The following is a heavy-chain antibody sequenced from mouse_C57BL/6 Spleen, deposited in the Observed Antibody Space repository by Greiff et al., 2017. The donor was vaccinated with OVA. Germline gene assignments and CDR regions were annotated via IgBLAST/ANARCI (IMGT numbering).Heavy chain of an antibody. J-gene: IGHJ3*01. CDR2: INPNYGTT. CDR3: ARSGTKLGFAY. Sequence: EVKLVESGPELVKPGASVKISCKASGYSFTDYNMNWVKQSNGKSLEWIGVINPNYGTTSYTQKFQGKATLPVDQSSSTAYMQLNSLTSEDSAVEYCARSGTKLGFAYWGQGTLVTVSA. D-gene: IGHD4-1*01. V-gene: IGHV1-39*01. CDR1: GYSFTDYN.